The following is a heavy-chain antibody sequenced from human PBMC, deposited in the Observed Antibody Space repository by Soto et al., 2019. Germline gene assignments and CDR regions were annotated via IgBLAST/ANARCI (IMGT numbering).Heavy chain of an antibody. Sequence: QLQLQESGPGLVKPSETLSLTCTVSGGSISSSSYYWGWIRQPPGKGLEWIGSIYYSGSTYYNPSLKSRVTISVDTSKNQFSLKLSSVTAADTAVYYCAGNWFGELLRAYWGQGTLVTVSS. J-gene: IGHJ4*02. V-gene: IGHV4-39*01. CDR1: GGSISSSSYY. CDR2: IYYSGST. CDR3: AGNWFGELLRAY. D-gene: IGHD3-10*01.